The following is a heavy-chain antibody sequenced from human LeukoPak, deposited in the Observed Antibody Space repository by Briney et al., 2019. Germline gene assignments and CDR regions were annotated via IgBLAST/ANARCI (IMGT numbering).Heavy chain of an antibody. Sequence: GGSLRLSCAASGFTVSSNYMSWVRQAPGKGLEWVSIIYSGGSTYYADPVKGRFTISRDISKNTLYLQMNSLRAEDTAVFYCARALPAASHTSFDYWGQGALVTVSS. CDR3: ARALPAASHTSFDY. D-gene: IGHD2-2*01. CDR1: GFTVSSNY. V-gene: IGHV3-66*01. J-gene: IGHJ4*02. CDR2: IYSGGST.